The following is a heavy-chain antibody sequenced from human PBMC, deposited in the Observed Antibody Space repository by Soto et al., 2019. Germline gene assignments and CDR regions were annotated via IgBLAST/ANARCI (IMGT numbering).Heavy chain of an antibody. J-gene: IGHJ5*02. V-gene: IGHV4-4*07. D-gene: IGHD6-19*01. CDR2: TYITGDT. CDR3: AGMPYTSGLRFDP. CDR1: GDSINTYY. Sequence: PSETLSLTCRVSGDSINTYYWSWIRQSAGKGLEWIGRTYITGDTNYNPSLKSRVTMSVDTSKNQLSLQLSSVTAADTAVYFCAGMPYTSGLRFDPWGPGTLVTVSS.